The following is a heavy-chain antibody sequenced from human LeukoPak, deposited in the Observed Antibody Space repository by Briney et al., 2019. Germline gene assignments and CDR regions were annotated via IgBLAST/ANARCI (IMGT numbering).Heavy chain of an antibody. J-gene: IGHJ6*03. CDR1: GYTFTGYY. V-gene: IGHV1-2*02. D-gene: IGHD1-7*01. Sequence: ASVKVSCKASGYTFTGYYMHWVRPAPGQGLEWMGWINPNSGGTNYAQKFQGRVTMTRDTSISTAYMELSRLRSDDTAVYYCARDGNWNYDPYYYYYYMDVWGKGTTVTVSS. CDR2: INPNSGGT. CDR3: ARDGNWNYDPYYYYYYMDV.